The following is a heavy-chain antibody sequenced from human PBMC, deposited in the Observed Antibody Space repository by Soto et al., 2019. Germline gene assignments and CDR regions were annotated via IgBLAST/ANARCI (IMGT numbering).Heavy chain of an antibody. J-gene: IGHJ3*02. D-gene: IGHD3-22*01. CDR2: IYYSGST. V-gene: IGHV4-39*01. CDR1: GGSISSSSYY. Sequence: QLQLQESGPGLVKPSETLSLTCTVSGGSISSSSYYWGWIRQPPGKGLEWIGSIYYSGSTYYNPSLKSRVTISVDTSKNQFSLKLSSVTAADTAVYYCARHEYDKDAFDIWGQGTMVTVSS. CDR3: ARHEYDKDAFDI.